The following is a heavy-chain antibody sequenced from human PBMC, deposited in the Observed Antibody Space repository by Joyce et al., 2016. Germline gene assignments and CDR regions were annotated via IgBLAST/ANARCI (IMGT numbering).Heavy chain of an antibody. J-gene: IGHJ3*01. V-gene: IGHV3-7*01. CDR1: GFTVSGNS. CDR3: ARGKAFDV. Sequence: EVQLVESGGGLVQPGGSLRLSCAASGFTVSGNSMSWLRQAPGGGLGWVANIKQDGSAVYYLDSVKGRFTVSRDNARSLVHLQMVSLRVEDTALYYCARGKAFDVWGQGTMVTVSS. CDR2: IKQDGSAV.